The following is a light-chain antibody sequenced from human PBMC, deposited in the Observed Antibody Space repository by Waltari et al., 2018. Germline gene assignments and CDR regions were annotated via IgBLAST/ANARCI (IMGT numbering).Light chain of an antibody. V-gene: IGKV2-28*01. Sequence: EIVMTQSPLPLPVTPGEPASISCRSSQSLLHSSGYNYLTWFLQKPGQSPQLLIYLGSIRASGVPSRFSGSGSGADFTLKITRVEADDVGFYYYMQALESPSFGGGTKVEIK. CDR2: LGS. CDR1: QSLLHSSGYNY. CDR3: MQALESPS. J-gene: IGKJ4*02.